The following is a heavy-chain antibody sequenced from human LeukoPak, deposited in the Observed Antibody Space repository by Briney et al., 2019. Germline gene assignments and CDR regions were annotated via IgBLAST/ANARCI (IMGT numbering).Heavy chain of an antibody. V-gene: IGHV3-30*02. D-gene: IGHD3-22*01. Sequence: GGSLRLSCAASGFTFSSYWMSWVRQAPGKGLEWVAFIRYDGSNKYYADSVKGRFTISRDNSKNTLYLQMNSLRAEDTAVYYCAKDRPKYYYDSSGLIDYWGQGTLVTVSS. CDR1: GFTFSSYW. CDR2: IRYDGSNK. J-gene: IGHJ4*02. CDR3: AKDRPKYYYDSSGLIDY.